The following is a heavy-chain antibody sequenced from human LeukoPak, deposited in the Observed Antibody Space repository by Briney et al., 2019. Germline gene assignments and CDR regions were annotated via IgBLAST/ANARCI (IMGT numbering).Heavy chain of an antibody. CDR2: INHSGST. CDR1: GGSFSGYY. CDR3: ARLALQEVGATQTYYLDY. V-gene: IGHV4-34*01. J-gene: IGHJ4*02. D-gene: IGHD1-26*01. Sequence: SETLSLTCAVYGGSFSGYYWSWIRQPPGKGLEWIGEINHSGSTNYNPSLKSRVTISVDTSKNQFSLKLGSVTAADTAVYYCARLALQEVGATQTYYLDYWGQGTLVTVSS.